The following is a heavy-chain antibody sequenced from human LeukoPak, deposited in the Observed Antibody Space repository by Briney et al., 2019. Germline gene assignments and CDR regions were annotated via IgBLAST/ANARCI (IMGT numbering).Heavy chain of an antibody. Sequence: ASVKVSCKASGYTFTSYGISWVRQAPGQGLEWMGWISAYNGNTNYAQKLQGRVTMTTDTSTSTAYMELRSLRSDDTAVYYCARDTSYGSGSYYNDYWGQGTLVTVSS. D-gene: IGHD3-10*01. CDR3: ARDTSYGSGSYYNDY. CDR2: ISAYNGNT. J-gene: IGHJ4*02. V-gene: IGHV1-18*01. CDR1: GYTFTSYG.